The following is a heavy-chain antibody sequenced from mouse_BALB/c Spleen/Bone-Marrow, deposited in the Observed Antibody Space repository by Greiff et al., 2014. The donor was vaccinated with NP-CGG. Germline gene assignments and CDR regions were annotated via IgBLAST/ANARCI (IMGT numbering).Heavy chain of an antibody. V-gene: IGHV1S29*02. Sequence: EVKLVESGPELVKPGASVKISCKASGYTFSDYNMHWVKQSHGKSLEWIGNIYPYNGGTGYNQKFKRKATLTVDNSSSPAYMELRSLTSEDSAVYHCARGWVLSWFAYWGQGTLVNVPA. CDR1: GYTFSDYN. CDR3: ARGWVLSWFAY. D-gene: IGHD2-3*01. J-gene: IGHJ3*01. CDR2: IYPYNGGT.